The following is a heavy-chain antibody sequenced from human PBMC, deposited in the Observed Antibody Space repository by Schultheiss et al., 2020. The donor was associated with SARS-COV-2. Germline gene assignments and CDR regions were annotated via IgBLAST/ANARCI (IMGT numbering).Heavy chain of an antibody. CDR3: ARNAARLITRAQFDY. CDR2: ISGSGGTI. J-gene: IGHJ4*02. Sequence: GGSLRLSCAASGFTFSTYAMSWVRQAPGKGLEWVSYISGSGGTIYYADSLRGRFTISRDNAKNSLYLQMNSLRAEDTAVYYCARNAARLITRAQFDYWGQGTLVTVSS. CDR1: GFTFSTYA. V-gene: IGHV3-48*03. D-gene: IGHD6-6*01.